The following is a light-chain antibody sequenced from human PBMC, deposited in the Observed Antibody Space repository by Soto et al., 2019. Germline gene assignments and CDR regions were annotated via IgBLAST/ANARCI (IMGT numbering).Light chain of an antibody. CDR1: QGISTY. CDR2: AAS. V-gene: IGKV1-39*01. Sequence: DIQMTQSPSSLSASVGDRVTITCRASQGISTYLNWYQQKPGKAPKLLIYAASSLQSGVPSRFSGSGSETDFTLTISSLQPDHFATYSCQQSYSTTWTFGQGTKVEIK. CDR3: QQSYSTTWT. J-gene: IGKJ1*01.